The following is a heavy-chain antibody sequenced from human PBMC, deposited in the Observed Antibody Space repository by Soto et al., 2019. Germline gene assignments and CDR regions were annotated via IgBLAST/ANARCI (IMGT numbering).Heavy chain of an antibody. J-gene: IGHJ5*02. Sequence: ASVKVSCKASGYTFTSYYMHWVRQAPGQGLEWMGIINPSGGSTSYAQKFQGRVTMTRDTSTSTVYMELSSLRSEDTAVYYCARSRPDFWSGYNWFDPRGQGTLVTVSS. CDR1: GYTFTSYY. D-gene: IGHD3-3*01. CDR3: ARSRPDFWSGYNWFDP. CDR2: INPSGGST. V-gene: IGHV1-46*01.